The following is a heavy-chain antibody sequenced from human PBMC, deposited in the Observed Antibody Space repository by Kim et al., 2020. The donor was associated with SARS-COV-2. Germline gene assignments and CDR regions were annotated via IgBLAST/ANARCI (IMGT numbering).Heavy chain of an antibody. D-gene: IGHD6-19*01. CDR3: VRGIIAVAGNNCDY. J-gene: IGHJ4*02. V-gene: IGHV3-74*01. Sequence: ADSVKGRFTISRDNAKNTLYLQMNSLRAEDTAVYYCVRGIIAVAGNNCDYWGQGTLVTVSS.